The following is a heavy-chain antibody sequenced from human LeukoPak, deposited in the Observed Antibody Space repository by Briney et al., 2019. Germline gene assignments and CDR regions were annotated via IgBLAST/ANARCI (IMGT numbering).Heavy chain of an antibody. J-gene: IGHJ6*03. CDR2: IYSGGSP. V-gene: IGHV3-53*01. CDR3: ARGVGDAPAMVTLLYYYYYYYMDV. D-gene: IGHD5-18*01. CDR1: GFTVSSNY. Sequence: PGESLRLSCAASGFTVSSNYMSWVRQAPGKGLEWVSVIYSGGSPYYADSVKGRFTISRDNSKNTLYLQMNSLRAEDTAVYYCARGVGDAPAMVTLLYYYYYYYMDVWGKGTTVSVSS.